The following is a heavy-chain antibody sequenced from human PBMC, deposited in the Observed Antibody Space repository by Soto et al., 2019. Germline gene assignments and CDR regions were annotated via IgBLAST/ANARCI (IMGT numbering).Heavy chain of an antibody. Sequence: GGSLRLSCTGSDFSFGDYAMNWFRQAPGKGLEWVGFMRSRTYGGTAEYAASVKGRFTISRDDSKNIAYLQMNSLKAEDTAVYYCSRDYTSNWSDNHYSGMDVWGQGTTVTVSS. J-gene: IGHJ6*02. D-gene: IGHD6-6*01. CDR1: DFSFGDYA. CDR3: SRDYTSNWSDNHYSGMDV. CDR2: MRSRTYGGTA. V-gene: IGHV3-49*03.